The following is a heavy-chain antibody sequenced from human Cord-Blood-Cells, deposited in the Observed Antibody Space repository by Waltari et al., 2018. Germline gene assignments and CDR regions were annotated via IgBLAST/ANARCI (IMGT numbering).Heavy chain of an antibody. CDR2: IYYSGST. D-gene: IGHD1-1*01. CDR1: VVSIRSYY. CDR3: ARVTTGTPSYYYGMDV. Sequence: QLQESGPGLVKPSETLSLPCTVSVVSIRSYYQSWSRQLPGKGLEWIGYIYYSGSTNYNPSLKSRVTISVDTSKNQFSLKLSSVTAADTAVYYCARVTTGTPSYYYGMDVWGQGTTVTVSS. V-gene: IGHV4-59*01. J-gene: IGHJ6*02.